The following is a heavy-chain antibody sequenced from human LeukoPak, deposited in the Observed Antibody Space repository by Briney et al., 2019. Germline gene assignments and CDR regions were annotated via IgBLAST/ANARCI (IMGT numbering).Heavy chain of an antibody. CDR3: ARVGDYDILTGSYMCEISWFDP. Sequence: ASVKVSCKASGYTFTSYGISWVRQAPGQGLEWMGWISAYNGNTNYAQKLQGRVTMTTDTSTSTAYMELRSLRSDDTAVYYCARVGDYDILTGSYMCEISWFDPWGQGTLVTVSS. CDR1: GYTFTSYG. D-gene: IGHD3-9*01. CDR2: ISAYNGNT. V-gene: IGHV1-18*01. J-gene: IGHJ5*02.